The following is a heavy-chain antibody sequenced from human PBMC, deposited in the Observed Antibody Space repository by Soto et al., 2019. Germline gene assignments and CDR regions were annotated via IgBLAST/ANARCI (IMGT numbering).Heavy chain of an antibody. J-gene: IGHJ5*02. CDR2: INHSGST. V-gene: IGHV4-34*01. Sequence: SETLSLTCAVYGGSFSGYYWSWIRQPPGKGLEWIGEINHSGSTNYNPSLKSRVTISVDTSKNQFSLKLSSVTAADTAVYYCARLPSLPIVARRGSWFDPWGQGTLVTVSS. CDR3: ARLPSLPIVARRGSWFDP. D-gene: IGHD6-6*01. CDR1: GGSFSGYY.